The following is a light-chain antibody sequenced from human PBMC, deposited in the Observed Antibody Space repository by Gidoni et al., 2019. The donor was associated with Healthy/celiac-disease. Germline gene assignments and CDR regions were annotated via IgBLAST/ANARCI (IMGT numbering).Light chain of an antibody. CDR1: SSNIGAGYD. V-gene: IGLV1-40*01. CDR2: GNS. J-gene: IGLJ2*01. CDR3: QSYDSSLSGVV. Sequence: QSVLTQPPSVSGAPGQMVTISCTGSSSNIGAGYDVHWYQQLPGTAPKLLIYGNSNRPSGVPDRFSGSKSGTPASLAITGLQAEDEADYYCQSYDSSLSGVVFGGGTKLTVL.